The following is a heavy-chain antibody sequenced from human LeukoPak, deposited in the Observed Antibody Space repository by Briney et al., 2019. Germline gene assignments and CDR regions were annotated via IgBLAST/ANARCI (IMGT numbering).Heavy chain of an antibody. D-gene: IGHD1-26*01. CDR2: ISAYNGDT. CDR3: VVRDHYLDY. Sequence: GASVKVSCKASDFTFSHYGITWLRQTPGQGLEWMGWISAYNGDTNFAQKLQGRVTMTTDTSRTTAYMELKSLRPDDTAVYYCVVRDHYLDYWGQGTLVTVSS. J-gene: IGHJ4*02. CDR1: DFTFSHYG. V-gene: IGHV1-18*01.